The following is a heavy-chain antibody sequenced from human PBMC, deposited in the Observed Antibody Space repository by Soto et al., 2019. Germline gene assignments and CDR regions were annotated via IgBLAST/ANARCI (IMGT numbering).Heavy chain of an antibody. CDR3: ARESEDLTSNFDY. V-gene: IGHV3-21*06. CDR1: GFTFTRYS. Sequence: XGSLRLSCAASGFTFTRYSMNWVRQAPGKGLEWVSSISSTTNYIYYGDSMKGRFTISRDNAKNSLYLEMNSLRAEDTAVYYCARESEDLTSNFDYWGQGTLVTVS. CDR2: ISSTTNYI. J-gene: IGHJ4*02.